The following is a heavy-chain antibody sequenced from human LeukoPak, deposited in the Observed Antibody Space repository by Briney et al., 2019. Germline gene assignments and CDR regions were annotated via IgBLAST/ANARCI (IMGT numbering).Heavy chain of an antibody. V-gene: IGHV3-21*01. CDR3: AREGGTAMARYYYYGMDV. CDR2: ISSSSSYI. J-gene: IGHJ6*02. Sequence: GGSLRLSCAASGFTFSSYSMNWVRQAPGKGLEWVSSISSSSSYIYYADSVKGRFTISRDNAKNSLYLQMNSLRAEDTAVYYCAREGGTAMARYYYYGMDVWGQGTTVTVSS. CDR1: GFTFSSYS. D-gene: IGHD5-18*01.